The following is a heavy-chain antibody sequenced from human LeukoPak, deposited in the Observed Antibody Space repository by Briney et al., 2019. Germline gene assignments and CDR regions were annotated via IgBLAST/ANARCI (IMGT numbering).Heavy chain of an antibody. CDR3: ARDSSSWSDP. CDR2: INPNSGGT. J-gene: IGHJ5*02. D-gene: IGHD2-2*01. V-gene: IGHV1-2*02. Sequence: ASVKVSCKASGYTFTGYYMHWVRQAPGQGLEWMGWINPNSGGTNYAQKFQGRVTMTRNTSISTAYMELSSLRSEDTAVYYCARDSSSWSDPWGQGTLVTVSS. CDR1: GYTFTGYY.